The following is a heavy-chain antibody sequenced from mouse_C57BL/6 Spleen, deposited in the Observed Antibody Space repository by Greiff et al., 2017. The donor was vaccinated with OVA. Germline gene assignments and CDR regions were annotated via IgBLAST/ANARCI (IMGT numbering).Heavy chain of an antibody. CDR3: ARSGLRSPYWFDY. CDR2: IDPSDSET. D-gene: IGHD1-1*01. V-gene: IGHV1-52*01. Sequence: QVQLQQPGAELVRPGSSVKLSCKASGYTFTSYWMHWVKQRPIQGLEWIGNIDPSDSETHYNQKFKDKATLTVDKSSSTAYMQLSSLTSEDSAVYYCARSGLRSPYWFDYWGQGTTLTVSS. CDR1: GYTFTSYW. J-gene: IGHJ2*01.